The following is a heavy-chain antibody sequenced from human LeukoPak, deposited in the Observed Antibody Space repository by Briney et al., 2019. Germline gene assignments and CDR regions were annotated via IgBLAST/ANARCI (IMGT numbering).Heavy chain of an antibody. Sequence: GRSLRLSCAASGFTFSSYGMHWVRQAPGKGLEWLAVISYDVSNKYYADSVKGRFSISRDNSKNTLYLQMNSLRAEDTAVYYCAKDFTYDFWSGYFDYWGQGTLVTVSS. CDR2: ISYDVSNK. CDR3: AKDFTYDFWSGYFDY. V-gene: IGHV3-30*18. CDR1: GFTFSSYG. D-gene: IGHD3-3*01. J-gene: IGHJ4*02.